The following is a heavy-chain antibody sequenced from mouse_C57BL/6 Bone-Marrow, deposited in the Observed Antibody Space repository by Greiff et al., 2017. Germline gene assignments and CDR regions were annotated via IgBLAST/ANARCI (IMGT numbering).Heavy chain of an antibody. V-gene: IGHV1-55*01. Sequence: QVQLQQPGAELVKPGASVKMSCKASGYTFTSYWITWVKQRPGQGLEWIGDIYPGSGSTNYNDEFKSKATLTVDKSSSTAYMPLSSLTSEDYAVYYCERLRPIYYYGSPPFAYWGQGTLVTVSA. CDR1: GYTFTSYW. CDR3: ERLRPIYYYGSPPFAY. CDR2: IYPGSGST. D-gene: IGHD1-1*01. J-gene: IGHJ3*01.